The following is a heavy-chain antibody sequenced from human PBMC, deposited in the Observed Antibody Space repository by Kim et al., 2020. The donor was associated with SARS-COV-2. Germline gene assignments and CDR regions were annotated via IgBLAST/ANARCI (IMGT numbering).Heavy chain of an antibody. D-gene: IGHD3-22*01. CDR1: GFTFSSYA. V-gene: IGHV3-23*01. CDR2: ISGSGGST. J-gene: IGHJ5*02. Sequence: GGSLILSCAASGFTFSSYAMSWVRQAPGKGLEWVSAISGSGGSTYYADSVKGRFTISRDNSKSTLYLQMNSLRAEDTAVYYCAKDGEGASGYYDSSGGNWFDPWGQGTLVTVSS. CDR3: AKDGEGASGYYDSSGGNWFDP.